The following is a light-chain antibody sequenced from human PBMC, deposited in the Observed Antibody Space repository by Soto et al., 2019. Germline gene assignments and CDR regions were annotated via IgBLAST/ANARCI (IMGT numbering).Light chain of an antibody. V-gene: IGKV3-11*01. J-gene: IGKJ5*01. CDR2: DAS. CDR3: HPPSIWPH. CDR1: QSISNY. Sequence: TLTLPPVERDTLSFRASQSISNYLAWSQQKPGQAPRLLIYDASNRATGIPARFSGSGSGTDFSLTISRLEPEDLPVYYSHPPSIWPHFGHGTSLEIK.